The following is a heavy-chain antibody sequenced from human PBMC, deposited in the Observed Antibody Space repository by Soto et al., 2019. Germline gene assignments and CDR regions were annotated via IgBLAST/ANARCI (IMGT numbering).Heavy chain of an antibody. CDR2: IVNSGNT. Sequence: SETVSLTCTVSGASVGGGVSYYWSWIRQSPGKGVECLGSIVNSGNTNYSPSLKSRLTMSLETSKSQFSLNLTSVTAADTAVYYCASALGPGTGVDYWGQGDLVTVPQ. V-gene: IGHV4-61*08. CDR1: GASVGGGVSYY. J-gene: IGHJ4*02. D-gene: IGHD2-8*02. CDR3: ASALGPGTGVDY.